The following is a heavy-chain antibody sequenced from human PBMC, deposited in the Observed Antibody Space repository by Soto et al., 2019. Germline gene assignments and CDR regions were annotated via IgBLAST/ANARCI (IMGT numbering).Heavy chain of an antibody. CDR3: ARWGHPAVKAFDI. Sequence: SETLSLTXTVSGASVNDYYWNWVRQPLGKGLEWIGFIHYNPSLQSRVIMSVDVSQNQFSLRLTSVTAADAAIYYCARWGHPAVKAFDIWGQGTTVTVSS. D-gene: IGHD3-16*01. CDR1: GASVNDYY. CDR2: IH. J-gene: IGHJ3*02. V-gene: IGHV4-59*02.